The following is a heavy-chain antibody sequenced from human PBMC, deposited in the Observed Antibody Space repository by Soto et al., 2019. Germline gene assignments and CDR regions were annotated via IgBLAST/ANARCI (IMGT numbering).Heavy chain of an antibody. J-gene: IGHJ4*01. Sequence: GGSLRLSCAASGFTFSSYSMNWVRQAPGKGLEWVSSISSSSSYIYYADSVKGRFTISRDNAKNSLYLQMNSLRAEDTAVYYCASLQGPRSSRDPFDYWGHGTLVTVSS. CDR1: GFTFSSYS. V-gene: IGHV3-21*01. CDR3: ASLQGPRSSRDPFDY. CDR2: ISSSSSYI. D-gene: IGHD2-2*01.